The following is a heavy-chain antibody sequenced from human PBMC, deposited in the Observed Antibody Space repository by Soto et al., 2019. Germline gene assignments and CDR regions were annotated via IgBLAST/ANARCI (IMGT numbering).Heavy chain of an antibody. CDR3: AREYCSSTSCYRDY. CDR2: IIPILGIA. V-gene: IGHV1-69*02. Sequence: QVQLVQSGAEVKKPGSSVKFSCKASGGTFSSYTISWVRQAPGQGLEWMGRIIPILGIANYAQKFQGRVTITAAKSTSTAYMELSSLRSEDTAVYYCAREYCSSTSCYRDYWGQGTLVTVSS. J-gene: IGHJ4*02. CDR1: GGTFSSYT. D-gene: IGHD2-2*02.